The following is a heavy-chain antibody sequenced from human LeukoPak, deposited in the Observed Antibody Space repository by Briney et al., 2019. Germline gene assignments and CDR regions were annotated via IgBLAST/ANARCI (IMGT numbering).Heavy chain of an antibody. CDR3: ARGLFYYGSGSLPYYFDF. D-gene: IGHD3-10*01. J-gene: IGHJ4*02. CDR1: GYTFTRYD. CDR2: MNPNSGNT. Sequence: ASVKVSCKASGYTFTRYDINWVRQATGQGLEWMGWMNPNSGNTGYAQKFQGRVTMTRDTSTSTVYMELSSLRSEDTAVYYCARGLFYYGSGSLPYYFDFWGQGTLVTVS. V-gene: IGHV1-8*01.